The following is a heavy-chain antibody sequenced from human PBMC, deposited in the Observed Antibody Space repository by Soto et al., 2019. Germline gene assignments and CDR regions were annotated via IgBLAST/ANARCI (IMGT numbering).Heavy chain of an antibody. CDR1: GGSFSGHY. V-gene: IGHV4-34*01. CDR3: ARGHRRITQGGGKFYYYLYGMDV. CDR2: INESGGT. J-gene: IGHJ6*02. D-gene: IGHD1-20*01. Sequence: QVQLQQWGAGLLKPSETLSLTCAVYGGSFSGHYWSWIRQSPGKGLEWIGEINESGGTKYNRSLKSRVTISVDTSTYQFSLKLSCVTVAAMAVYYCARGHRRITQGGGKFYYYLYGMDVWGQGTTVTVYS.